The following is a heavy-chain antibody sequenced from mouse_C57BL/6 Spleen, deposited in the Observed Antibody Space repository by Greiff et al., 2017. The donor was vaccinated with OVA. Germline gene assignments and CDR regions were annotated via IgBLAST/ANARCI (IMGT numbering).Heavy chain of an antibody. Sequence: DVQLQESGPGLVKPSQSLSLPCSVTGYSITSGYYWNWIRQFPGNKLEWMGYISYDGSNNYNPSLKNRISITRDTSKNQFFLKLNSVTTEDTATYYCARGLLWGQGTSVTVSS. CDR3: ARGLL. CDR2: ISYDGSN. CDR1: GYSITSGYY. J-gene: IGHJ4*01. V-gene: IGHV3-6*01.